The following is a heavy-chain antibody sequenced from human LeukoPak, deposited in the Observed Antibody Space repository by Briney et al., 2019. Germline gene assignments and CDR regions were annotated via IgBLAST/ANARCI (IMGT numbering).Heavy chain of an antibody. Sequence: PGGSLRLSCAASGFAFSKYAMSWVRQAPGKGLGWVSAISGSGGSKYYADSVKGRFTISRDNSKNTLYVQMNSLRAEDTATYYYAKGTTYYDILTGYGYPYYFDYWGQGTLVTVSS. CDR3: AKGTTYYDILTGYGYPYYFDY. V-gene: IGHV3-23*01. D-gene: IGHD3-9*01. CDR1: GFAFSKYA. CDR2: ISGSGGSK. J-gene: IGHJ4*02.